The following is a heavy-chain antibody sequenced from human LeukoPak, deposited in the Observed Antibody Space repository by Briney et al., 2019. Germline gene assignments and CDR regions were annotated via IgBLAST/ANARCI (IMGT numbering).Heavy chain of an antibody. CDR3: ARILDTALQTFDY. V-gene: IGHV1-2*02. CDR1: GYIFTGYY. J-gene: IGHJ4*02. Sequence: ASVTVSCKASGYIFTGYYMHWVRQAPGQGLEWTGWINPNSGGTNYAQKFQGRVTMTRDTSISTAYMELSRLRSDDTAVYYCARILDTALQTFDYWGQGTLVTVSS. D-gene: IGHD5-18*01. CDR2: INPNSGGT.